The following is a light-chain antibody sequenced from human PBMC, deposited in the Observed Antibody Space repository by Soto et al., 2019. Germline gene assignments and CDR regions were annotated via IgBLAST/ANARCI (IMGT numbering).Light chain of an antibody. CDR1: SSDVDGYNY. CDR2: EVS. J-gene: IGLJ1*01. Sequence: QSVLTQPASVSGSPGQSIPISCTGTSSDVDGYNYVSWYQHHPGKAPKLLIYEVSTRPSGVSNRFSGSKSDNTASLTISGLQREDEADYYCCSYTTSNTRQIVFGTGTKLTV. CDR3: CSYTTSNTRQIV. V-gene: IGLV2-14*01.